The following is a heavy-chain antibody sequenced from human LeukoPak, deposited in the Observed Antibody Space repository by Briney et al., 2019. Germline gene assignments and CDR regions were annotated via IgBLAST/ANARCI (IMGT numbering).Heavy chain of an antibody. Sequence: SETLSLTCTVSGASISSITYYWGWIRQPPGKGLEWIGSIYYSGSTYYTTSLKSRVTISIDTSNNQFSLKLTSVTAADTAVYYCARYHSTWGLNYWGQGTPVTVSS. CDR3: ARYHSTWGLNY. V-gene: IGHV4-39*01. D-gene: IGHD2-2*01. CDR2: IYYSGST. CDR1: GASISSITYY. J-gene: IGHJ4*02.